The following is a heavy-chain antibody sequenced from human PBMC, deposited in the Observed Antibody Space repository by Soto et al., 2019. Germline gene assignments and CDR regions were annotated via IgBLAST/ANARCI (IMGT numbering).Heavy chain of an antibody. CDR1: GFTFSSYG. CDR3: ARVSLAYVVAATILDY. J-gene: IGHJ4*02. D-gene: IGHD2-15*01. CDR2: IWYDGSNK. Sequence: GGSLRLSCAASGFTFSSYGMHWVRQAPGKGLEWVAVIWYDGSNKYYADSVKGRFTISRDNSKNTLYLQMNSLRAEDTAVYYCARVSLAYVVAATILDYWGQGTLVTVSS. V-gene: IGHV3-33*01.